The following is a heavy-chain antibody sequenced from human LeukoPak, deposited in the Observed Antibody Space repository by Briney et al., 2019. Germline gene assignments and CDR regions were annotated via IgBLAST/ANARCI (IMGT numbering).Heavy chain of an antibody. CDR3: ARRGITISGVLVYHYSGLDV. Sequence: GGSLRLSCAASGFTFSSCWMNWVRQAPGKGLEWVASIKEDGSEKHYVDSVSGRFTISRDNAKNSLHLQMSSLRAEDTAVYYCARRGITISGVLVYHYSGLDVWGQGTTVTVSS. V-gene: IGHV3-7*01. CDR1: GFTFSSCW. D-gene: IGHD3-3*01. J-gene: IGHJ6*02. CDR2: IKEDGSEK.